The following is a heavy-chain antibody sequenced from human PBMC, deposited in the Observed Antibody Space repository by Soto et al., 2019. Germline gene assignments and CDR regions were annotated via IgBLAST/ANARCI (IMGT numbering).Heavy chain of an antibody. CDR3: ARGYYDSSGYYYLVSPDGAFDI. Sequence: SVKVSRKASGGTFSSYAISWVRQAPGQGLEWMGGIIPIFGTANYAQKFQGRVTITADESTSTAYMELSSLRSDDTAVYYCARGYYDSSGYYYLVSPDGAFDIWGQGTMVTVSS. J-gene: IGHJ3*02. D-gene: IGHD3-22*01. CDR2: IIPIFGTA. CDR1: GGTFSSYA. V-gene: IGHV1-69*13.